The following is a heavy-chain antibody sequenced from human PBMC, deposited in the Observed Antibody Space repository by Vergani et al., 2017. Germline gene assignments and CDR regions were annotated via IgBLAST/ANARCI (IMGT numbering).Heavy chain of an antibody. D-gene: IGHD3-3*01. CDR1: GGTFSSYT. CDR3: ARTPYYDQTYYFDY. J-gene: IGHJ4*02. Sequence: QVQLLQSGAEVKKPGSSVKVSCKASGGTFSSYTISWVRQAPGQGLEWMGRIIPILGIANYAQKFQGRVTITADKSTSTAYRELSSLRSEDTAVYYCARTPYYDQTYYFDYWGQGTLVTDSS. CDR2: IIPILGIA. V-gene: IGHV1-69*02.